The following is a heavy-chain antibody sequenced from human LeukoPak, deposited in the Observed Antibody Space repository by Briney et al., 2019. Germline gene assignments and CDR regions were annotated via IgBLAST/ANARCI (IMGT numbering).Heavy chain of an antibody. V-gene: IGHV1-2*02. D-gene: IGHD3-9*01. J-gene: IGHJ4*02. CDR1: GYTFTGYY. Sequence: ASVKVSCKASGYTFTGYYMHWVRQAPGQGLEWMGWINPNSGGTNYAQKLQGRVTMTTDTSTSTAYMELRSLRSDDTAVYYCARDDRGYYDILTGYPLNPFDYWGQGTLVTVSS. CDR2: INPNSGGT. CDR3: ARDDRGYYDILTGYPLNPFDY.